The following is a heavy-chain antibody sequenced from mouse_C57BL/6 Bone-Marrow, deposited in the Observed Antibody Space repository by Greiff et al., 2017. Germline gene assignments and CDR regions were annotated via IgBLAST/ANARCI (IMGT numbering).Heavy chain of an antibody. J-gene: IGHJ4*01. CDR2: ISDGGSYT. CDR3: ARDPYYDYDDYAMDY. CDR1: GFTFRSYA. D-gene: IGHD2-4*01. Sequence: EVKLMESGGGLVKPGGSLQLSCAASGFTFRSYAMSWVRQTPEKRLEWVATISDGGSYTYYPDNVKGRFTISRDNAKNNLYLQMSHLKSEDTAMYYCARDPYYDYDDYAMDYWGQGTSVTVSS. V-gene: IGHV5-4*01.